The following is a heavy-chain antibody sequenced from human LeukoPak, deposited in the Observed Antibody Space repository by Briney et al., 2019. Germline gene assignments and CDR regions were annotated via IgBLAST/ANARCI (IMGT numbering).Heavy chain of an antibody. J-gene: IGHJ4*02. CDR1: GITFSSYG. V-gene: IGHV3-23*01. CDR2: ISSTGGTT. Sequence: GGSLRLSCAASGITFSSYGMSWVRQAPGKGLEWVSSISSTGGTTYYADSVKGRFTISRDNAKNSLYLQMNSLRAEDTAVYYCAKDGAWLRFDDWGQGTLVTVSS. CDR3: AKDGAWLRFDD. D-gene: IGHD5-12*01.